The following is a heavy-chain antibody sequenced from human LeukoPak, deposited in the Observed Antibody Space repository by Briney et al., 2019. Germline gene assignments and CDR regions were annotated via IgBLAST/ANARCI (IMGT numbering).Heavy chain of an antibody. CDR2: MYTNSGNT. J-gene: IGHJ4*02. CDR3: ARRSVGATVDY. V-gene: IGHV1-8*03. D-gene: IGHD1-26*01. CDR1: GYTFSSYD. Sequence: ASVKVSCKASGYTFSSYDINWVRQATGQGLEWMGWMYTNSGNTGYAQKFQGRGTITRNTPISTAYMELSSLRSEDTAVYYCARRSVGATVDYWGQGTLVTVSS.